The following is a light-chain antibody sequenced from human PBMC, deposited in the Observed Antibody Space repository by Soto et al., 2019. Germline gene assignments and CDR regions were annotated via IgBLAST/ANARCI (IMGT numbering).Light chain of an antibody. CDR3: SSYAGSHNLV. J-gene: IGLJ2*01. CDR1: SSDVGGYNF. Sequence: QSALTQPPSASGSPGQSVTISCSGTSSDVGGYNFVSWYQQDPDRAPKLIIYEVNKRPSGVPDRFSGSKSGNTASLTVSGLQAEDEADYYCSSYAGSHNLVFGGGTKLTVL. CDR2: EVN. V-gene: IGLV2-8*01.